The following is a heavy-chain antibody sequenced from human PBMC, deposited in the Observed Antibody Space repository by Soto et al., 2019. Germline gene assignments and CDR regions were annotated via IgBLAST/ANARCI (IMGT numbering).Heavy chain of an antibody. Sequence: GGSLRLSCAASGFTFSRYDMNWVRQAAGKGLEWVSAIGTASDTYYPGSVKGRFTTSRENAKNSLYLQMNGLRAEDTGVYYCARVVSCSGRTCPHYYMDVWGKGTTVTVSS. CDR3: ARVVSCSGRTCPHYYMDV. V-gene: IGHV3-13*01. CDR2: IGTASDT. D-gene: IGHD2-15*01. CDR1: GFTFSRYD. J-gene: IGHJ6*03.